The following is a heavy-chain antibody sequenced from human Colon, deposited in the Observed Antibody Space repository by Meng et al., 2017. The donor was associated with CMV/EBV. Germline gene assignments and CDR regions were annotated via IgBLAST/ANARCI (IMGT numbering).Heavy chain of an antibody. CDR1: GITFSSYA. J-gene: IGHJ3*02. CDR2: IYSDGGTT. CDR3: ARDREVVPAEGFDI. Sequence: GGSLRLSCAASGITFSSYAMTWVRQAPGKGLEWVAVIYSDGGTTDYADSVKGRFTISRDNSKNTLYLQMNSLRADDTAVYYCARDREVVPAEGFDIWGQGTMVTVSS. V-gene: IGHV3-23*03. D-gene: IGHD2-2*01.